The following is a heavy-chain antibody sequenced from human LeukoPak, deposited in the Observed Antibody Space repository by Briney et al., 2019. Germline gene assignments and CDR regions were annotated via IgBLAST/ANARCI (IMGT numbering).Heavy chain of an antibody. V-gene: IGHV1-69*05. D-gene: IGHD7-27*01. CDR3: ARAPRSWGFDY. CDR1: GGTFSSYA. J-gene: IGHJ4*02. CDR2: IIPIFGTA. Sequence: SVKVSCKASGGTFSSYAISWVRQAPGQGLEWMGGIIPIFGTANYAQKFQGRVTMTRSASINTAYMELTNLRSEDTAVYYCARAPRSWGFDYWGQGTLVTVSS.